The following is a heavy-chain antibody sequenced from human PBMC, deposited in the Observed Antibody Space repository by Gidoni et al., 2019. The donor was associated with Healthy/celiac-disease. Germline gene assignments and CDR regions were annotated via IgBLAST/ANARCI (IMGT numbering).Heavy chain of an antibody. CDR2: IIPILGIA. D-gene: IGHD2-15*01. V-gene: IGHV1-69*02. CDR3: ARVEPYYCSGGSCYSYVDY. CDR1: GGTFSTYP. Sequence: QVQLVQSGAEVKKPGSSVMVSCKASGGTFSTYPISWVRQAPGQGLEWMGRIIPILGIANYAQKFQGRVTITADKSTSTAYMELSSLRSEDTAVYYCARVEPYYCSGGSCYSYVDYWGQGTLVTVSS. J-gene: IGHJ4*02.